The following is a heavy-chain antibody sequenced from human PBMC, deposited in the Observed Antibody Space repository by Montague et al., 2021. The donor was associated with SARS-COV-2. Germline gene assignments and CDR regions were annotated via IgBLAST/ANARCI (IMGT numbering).Heavy chain of an antibody. Sequence: SETLSLTCAVYGGSFSDYYWTWIRQPPGKGLEWIGEIDHSGTTNYNPSLKSRLSISVDASKNQFSLTLNSVTAADTALYYCARLNGLGIVFLVAVPRKNCYFDVWGRGTLVIVSS. D-gene: IGHD2-21*01. CDR3: ARLNGLGIVFLVAVPRKNCYFDV. CDR2: IDHSGTT. V-gene: IGHV4-34*01. CDR1: GGSFSDYY. J-gene: IGHJ2*01.